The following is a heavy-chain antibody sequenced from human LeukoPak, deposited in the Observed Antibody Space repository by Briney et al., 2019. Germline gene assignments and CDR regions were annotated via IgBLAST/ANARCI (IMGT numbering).Heavy chain of an antibody. CDR1: GFTFSSYW. J-gene: IGHJ4*02. V-gene: IGHV3-74*01. CDR2: INSDGSST. CDR3: ARGRWLQPVDY. D-gene: IGHD5-24*01. Sequence: GGSLRLACAASGFTFSSYWMHWVRQAPGKGLVWVSRINSDGSSTSYADSVKGRFTISRDNAKNTLYLQMNSLRAEDTAVYYCARGRWLQPVDYWGQGTLVTVSS.